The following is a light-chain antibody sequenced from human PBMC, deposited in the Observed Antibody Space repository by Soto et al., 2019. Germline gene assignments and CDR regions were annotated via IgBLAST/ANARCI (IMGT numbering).Light chain of an antibody. J-gene: IGKJ1*01. CDR3: QQYSSYLWT. V-gene: IGKV1-8*01. Sequence: AIRMTQSPSSLSASTGDRVTITCRASQGISSYLAWYQQKPGKAPKLLIYAASTLQSGVPSRFSGSGSGTDFTLTISCLQSEDFATYYCQQYSSYLWTFGQGTKVEIK. CDR1: QGISSY. CDR2: AAS.